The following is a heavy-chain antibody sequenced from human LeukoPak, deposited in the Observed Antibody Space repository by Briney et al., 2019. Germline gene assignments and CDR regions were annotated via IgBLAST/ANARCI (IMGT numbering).Heavy chain of an antibody. J-gene: IGHJ4*02. Sequence: SETLSLTCAVYGGSFSGYYWSWIRQPPGKGLEWIGEINHSGSTNYNPSLKSRVTISVDTSKNQFSLKLSSVTAADTAVYYCARGDFVTIDDSYRSDRNFDYWGQGTLVTVSS. CDR3: ARGDFVTIDDSYRSDRNFDY. V-gene: IGHV4-34*01. CDR2: INHSGST. D-gene: IGHD3-3*01. CDR1: GGSFSGYY.